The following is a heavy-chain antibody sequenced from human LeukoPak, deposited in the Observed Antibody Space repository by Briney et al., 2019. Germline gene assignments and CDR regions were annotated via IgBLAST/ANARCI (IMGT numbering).Heavy chain of an antibody. CDR2: ISSSSSYI. J-gene: IGHJ4*02. CDR1: GFTFSSYS. V-gene: IGHV3-21*01. D-gene: IGHD2-2*02. CDR3: ARAISGYCSSTSCFTLDY. Sequence: GGSLRLSCAPSGFTFSSYSMNWVRQAPGKGLGWVSSISSSSSYIFYADSVKGRFTISRDNAKNSLYLQMNSLRAEDTAVYYCARAISGYCSSTSCFTLDYWGQGTLVTVSS.